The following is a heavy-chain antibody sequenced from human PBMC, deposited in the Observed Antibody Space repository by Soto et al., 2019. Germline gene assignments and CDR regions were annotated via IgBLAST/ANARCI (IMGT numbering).Heavy chain of an antibody. CDR1: GFTFSTYA. V-gene: IGHV3-48*02. Sequence: GGSLRLSCAASGFTFSTYAMNWVRQFPGRGLEWVSYISSSSSAIDYADSVKGRFTVSRDNAKNSLYLQMNSLRDEDTAVYYCARENYDILTGYYNYFDYWGQGALVTVSS. CDR3: ARENYDILTGYYNYFDY. D-gene: IGHD3-9*01. CDR2: ISSSSSAI. J-gene: IGHJ4*02.